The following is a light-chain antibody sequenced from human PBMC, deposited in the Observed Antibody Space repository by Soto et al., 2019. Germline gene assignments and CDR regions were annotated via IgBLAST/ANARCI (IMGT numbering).Light chain of an antibody. J-gene: IGKJ1*01. CDR3: QQYGSSPET. V-gene: IGKV3-20*01. Sequence: EIVFTQSPGTLSLSPWERATLSCRASQSVSSAYLAWYQQKPGQAPRLLIYDVSSRATGIPDRFSGSGSGTDFTLTVSRLEPEDFAVYYCQQYGSSPETFGQGTKVDIK. CDR1: QSVSSAY. CDR2: DVS.